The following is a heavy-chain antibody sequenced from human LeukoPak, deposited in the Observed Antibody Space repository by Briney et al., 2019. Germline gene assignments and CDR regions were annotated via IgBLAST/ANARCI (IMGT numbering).Heavy chain of an antibody. V-gene: IGHV4-4*07. CDR2: IYTSEST. J-gene: IGHJ6*03. CDR3: ARESPASTSRLMDV. Sequence: NPLETLSLTCTVSGGSISGYYWSWIRQPAGKGLEWIGRIYTSESTNYNPSLKSRVTMSVDTSKNQFSLKLSSVTAVDTAVYYCARESPASTSRLMDVWGKGTTVTVSS. CDR1: GGSISGYY. D-gene: IGHD2-2*01.